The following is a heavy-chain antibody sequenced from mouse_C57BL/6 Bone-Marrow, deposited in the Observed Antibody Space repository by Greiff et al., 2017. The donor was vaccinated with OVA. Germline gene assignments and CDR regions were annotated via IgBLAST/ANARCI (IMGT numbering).Heavy chain of an antibody. D-gene: IGHD2-1*01. J-gene: IGHJ3*01. CDR2: FYPGSGSI. CDR3: ARHSPLYYGNYAWFAY. Sequence: VQLQESGAELVKPGASVKLSCKASGYTFTEYTIHWVKQRSGQGLEWIGWFYPGSGSIKYNEKFKDKATLTADKSSSTVYMELSRLTSEDSAVYFCARHSPLYYGNYAWFAYWGQGTLVTVSA. V-gene: IGHV1-62-2*01. CDR1: GYTFTEYT.